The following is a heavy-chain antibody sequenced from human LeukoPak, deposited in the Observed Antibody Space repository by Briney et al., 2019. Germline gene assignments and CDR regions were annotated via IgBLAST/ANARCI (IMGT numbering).Heavy chain of an antibody. D-gene: IGHD5-12*01. V-gene: IGHV1-24*01. CDR2: FDPEDGET. CDR1: GYTLTELS. Sequence: ASVKVSCKVSGYTLTELSMHWVRQALGKGLEWMGGFDPEDGETIYAQKFQGRVTMTEDTSTDTAYMELSSLRSEDTAVYYCATAGYSGYDLDYWGQGTLVTVSS. CDR3: ATAGYSGYDLDY. J-gene: IGHJ4*02.